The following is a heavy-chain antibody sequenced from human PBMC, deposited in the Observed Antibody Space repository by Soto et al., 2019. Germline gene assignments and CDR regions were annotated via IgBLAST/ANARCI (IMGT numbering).Heavy chain of an antibody. Sequence: EVQLVESGGGLGKPAESLRLSCVGSGFTFSAYNINWVRQAPGKGLEWVSSISTRSQYIYQPVSMKGRVTISRDDAKNSVYLQMNGLRADDTAVYYCSTSPEVGVRGGFWGQGTLVTVSS. V-gene: IGHV3-21*01. CDR3: STSPEVGVRGGF. D-gene: IGHD3-3*01. CDR1: GFTFSAYN. CDR2: ISTRSQYI. J-gene: IGHJ4*02.